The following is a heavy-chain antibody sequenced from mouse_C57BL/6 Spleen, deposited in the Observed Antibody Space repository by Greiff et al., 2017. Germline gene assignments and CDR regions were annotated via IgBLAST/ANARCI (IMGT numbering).Heavy chain of an antibody. J-gene: IGHJ4*01. CDR1: GYTFTNYW. V-gene: IGHV1-63*01. D-gene: IGHD1-1*01. CDR3: ARGGGSSSYYDAMDY. CDR2: IYPCGGYT. Sequence: QVQLKEPGAELVRPGTSVKMSCKASGYTFTNYWIGWAKQRPGHGLEWIGEIYPCGGYTNYNEKFKGKATLTADKSSSTAYMQFSRLTAEDSAIYYCARGGGSSSYYDAMDYWGQGTSVTVSS.